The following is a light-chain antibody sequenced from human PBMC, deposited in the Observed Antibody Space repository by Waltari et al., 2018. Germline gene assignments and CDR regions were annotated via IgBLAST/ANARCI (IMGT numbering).Light chain of an antibody. Sequence: QSVLTQPPSVAGTPGQTVTISCFGSNSNIRGNLENWYHQLPGKAPKLLIYTEKPGPSGVPDRVSASKSGTSAALAITGLQAEDEADYYCAVWDDSLGGVFGGGTKLTVL. CDR1: NSNIRGNL. V-gene: IGLV1-44*01. J-gene: IGLJ3*02. CDR3: AVWDDSLGGV. CDR2: TEK.